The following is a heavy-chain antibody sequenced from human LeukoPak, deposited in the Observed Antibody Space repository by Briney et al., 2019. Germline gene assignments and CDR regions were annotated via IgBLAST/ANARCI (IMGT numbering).Heavy chain of an antibody. CDR2: IRYDGSNK. CDR3: AKDREGVRYYYGSGSYQGAFDI. D-gene: IGHD3-10*01. J-gene: IGHJ3*02. Sequence: GGSLRLSCAASKFTFSNYAMSWVRQAPGKGLEWVAFIRYDGSNKCYADSVKGRFTISRDNSKNTLYLQMNSLRAEDTAVYYCAKDREGVRYYYGSGSYQGAFDIWGQGTMVTVSS. V-gene: IGHV3-30*02. CDR1: KFTFSNYA.